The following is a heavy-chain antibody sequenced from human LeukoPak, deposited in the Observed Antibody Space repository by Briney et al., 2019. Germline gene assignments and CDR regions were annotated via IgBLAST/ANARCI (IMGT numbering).Heavy chain of an antibody. Sequence: SETLSLTCTVSGGSVSGSNYRWGWIRQPPRKGLEWIGTIYYTGSTYYNPSLKSRVTISVDTSKNQFSLKLISVTAADTAVYYCARQDGYSGSYFDYWGQGTLVTVSS. V-gene: IGHV4-39*01. CDR2: IYYTGST. CDR3: ARQDGYSGSYFDY. J-gene: IGHJ4*02. D-gene: IGHD1-26*01. CDR1: GGSVSGSNYR.